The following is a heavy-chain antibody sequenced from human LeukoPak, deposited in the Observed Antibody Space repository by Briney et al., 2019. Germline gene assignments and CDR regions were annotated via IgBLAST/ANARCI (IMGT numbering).Heavy chain of an antibody. CDR2: ISGSGGST. J-gene: IGHJ4*02. CDR3: ATRYSGSYYSVPY. CDR1: GFTFSSYA. V-gene: IGHV3-23*01. D-gene: IGHD1-26*01. Sequence: PGGSLRLSCAAAGFTFSSYAMNWVRQAPGKGLEWVSAISGSGGSTYYADSVKGRFTISRDNSKNTLYLQMNSLRAEDTAVYYCATRYSGSYYSVPYWGQGTLVTVSS.